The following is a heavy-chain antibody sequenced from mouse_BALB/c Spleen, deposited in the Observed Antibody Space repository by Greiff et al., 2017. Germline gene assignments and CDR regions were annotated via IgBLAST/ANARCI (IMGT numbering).Heavy chain of an antibody. D-gene: IGHD2-1*01. CDR3: VRHRLWYGAMDY. J-gene: IGHJ4*01. CDR2: IRSKSNNYAT. CDR1: GFTFNTYA. V-gene: IGHV10-1*02. Sequence: EGKVVESGGGLVQPKGSLKLSCAASGFTFNTYAMNWVRQAPGKGLEWVARIRSKSNNYATYYADSVKDRFTISRDDSQSMLYLQMNNLKTEDTAMYYCVRHRLWYGAMDYWGQGTSVTVSS.